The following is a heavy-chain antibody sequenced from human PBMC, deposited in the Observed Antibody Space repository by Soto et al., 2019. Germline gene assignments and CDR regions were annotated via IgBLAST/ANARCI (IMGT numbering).Heavy chain of an antibody. CDR1: TFSLSDYY. V-gene: IGHV3-11*06. D-gene: IGHD3-10*01. CDR3: ARSSHRGYFFDN. CDR2: SSSTTGYT. J-gene: IGHJ4*02. Sequence: QVQLVESGGGLVKPGGSLRLSCAASTFSLSDYYMSWIRHAPGRGLEWVAYSSSTTGYTNYADSVKGRFTILRDNAKNSLYLQMKTLRVEDTAVYYCARSSHRGYFFDNWGQGTLVTVSS.